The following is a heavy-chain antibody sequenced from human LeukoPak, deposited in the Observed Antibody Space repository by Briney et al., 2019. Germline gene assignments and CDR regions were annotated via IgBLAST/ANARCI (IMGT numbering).Heavy chain of an antibody. J-gene: IGHJ5*02. Sequence: SETLSLTCAVYGGSFSGYYWSWIRQPPGKGLEWIGEINHSGSTNYNPSLKSRVTISVDTSKNQFSLKLSSVTAADTAVYYCARDVIVVVPAAISQHYNWFDPWAREPWSSSPQ. CDR3: ARDVIVVVPAAISQHYNWFDP. D-gene: IGHD2-2*01. V-gene: IGHV4-34*01. CDR2: INHSGST. CDR1: GGSFSGYY.